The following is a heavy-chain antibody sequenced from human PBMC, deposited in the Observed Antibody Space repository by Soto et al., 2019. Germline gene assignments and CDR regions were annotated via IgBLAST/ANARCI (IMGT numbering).Heavy chain of an antibody. V-gene: IGHV3-30*18. CDR2: ISYDGSNK. D-gene: IGHD6-19*01. CDR1: GLTFSSYG. CDR3: AKAGQGYSSGWYDFDY. J-gene: IGHJ4*02. Sequence: LRLSCAASGLTFSSYGMNWVRQAPGKGLEWVAVISYDGSNKYYADSVKGRFTISRDNSKNTLYLQMNSLRAEDTAVYYCAKAGQGYSSGWYDFDYWGQGTLVTVSS.